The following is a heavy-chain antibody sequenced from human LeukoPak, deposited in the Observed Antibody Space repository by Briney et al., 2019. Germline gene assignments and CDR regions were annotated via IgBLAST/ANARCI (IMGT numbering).Heavy chain of an antibody. D-gene: IGHD3-9*01. Sequence: PSETLSLTCAVYGGSFSGYYWSWIRQPPGKGLEWIGEINRSGSTNYNPSLKSRVTISVDTSKNQFSLKLSSVTAAGTAVYYCARGRRYFDWLPYDYWGQGTLVTVSS. CDR1: GGSFSGYY. CDR2: INRSGST. CDR3: ARGRRYFDWLPYDY. V-gene: IGHV4-34*01. J-gene: IGHJ4*02.